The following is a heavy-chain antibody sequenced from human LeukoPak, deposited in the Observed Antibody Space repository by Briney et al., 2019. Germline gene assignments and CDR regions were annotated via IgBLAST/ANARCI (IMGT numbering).Heavy chain of an antibody. Sequence: GGSLRLSCAASGFTFSSYAMHWVRQAPGKGLEWVAVISYDGSNKYYADSVKGRFTISRDNSKNTLYLQMNSLRAEDTAVYYCASTGFGAAAPFSYWGQGTLVTVSS. V-gene: IGHV3-30*04. J-gene: IGHJ4*02. CDR3: ASTGFGAAAPFSY. CDR2: ISYDGSNK. D-gene: IGHD6-13*01. CDR1: GFTFSSYA.